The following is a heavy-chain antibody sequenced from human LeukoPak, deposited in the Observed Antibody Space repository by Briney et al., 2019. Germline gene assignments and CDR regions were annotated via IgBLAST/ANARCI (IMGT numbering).Heavy chain of an antibody. CDR1: DDSSSTHY. CDR3: ARDPTTVTKGFDI. Sequence: SETLSLTCTVPDDSSSTHYWTWIRQPPGKGLEWIGYISYSGSTNYNPSLKSRVTISVDTSKKQFSLKLSSVTAADTAVYYCARDPTTVTKGFDIWGQGTLVTVSS. V-gene: IGHV4-59*11. CDR2: ISYSGST. D-gene: IGHD4-17*01. J-gene: IGHJ3*02.